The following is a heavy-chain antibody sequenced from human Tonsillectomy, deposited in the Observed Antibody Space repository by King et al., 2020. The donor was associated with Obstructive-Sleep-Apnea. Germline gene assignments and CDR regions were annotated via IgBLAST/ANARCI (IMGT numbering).Heavy chain of an antibody. J-gene: IGHJ4*02. Sequence: VQLVESGAEVKRPGASVKVSCKASGYTFTSHDINWVRQATGQGLEWMGWMNPNSGNAGFAQKFQGRVTMTRYTSISTAYMELSGLRSEDTAVYYCARVLGYCSSTSWGGVDYWGQGTLVTVSS. CDR2: MNPNSGNA. CDR3: ARVLGYCSSTSWGGVDY. CDR1: GYTFTSHD. D-gene: IGHD2-2*01. V-gene: IGHV1-8*01.